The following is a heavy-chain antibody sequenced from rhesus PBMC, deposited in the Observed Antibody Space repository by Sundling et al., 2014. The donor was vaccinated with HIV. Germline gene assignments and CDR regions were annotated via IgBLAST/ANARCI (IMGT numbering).Heavy chain of an antibody. CDR3: AREEWQLYVDY. J-gene: IGHJ4*01. Sequence: QVQLQESGPGLVKPSETLSLTCGVSGASISGGFAWSWIRQPPGKGLEWIGRIYGGGGSTDYNPSLKSRVTISIDTSKNQFSLKLTSVTAADTAVYYCAREEWQLYVDYWGQGVLVTVSS. CDR1: GASISGGFA. CDR2: IYGGGGST. V-gene: IGHV4-160*01. D-gene: IGHD1-44*02.